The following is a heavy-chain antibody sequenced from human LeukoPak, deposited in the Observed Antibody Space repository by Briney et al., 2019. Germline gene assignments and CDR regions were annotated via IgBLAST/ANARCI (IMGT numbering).Heavy chain of an antibody. J-gene: IGHJ6*02. CDR2: IYYIGST. CDR1: GGSISNSY. CDR3: ARATDFNYGYGMDV. D-gene: IGHD3-10*01. Sequence: PSETLSLTWTVSGGSISNSYWNWIRQTPGKGLEWIAYIYYIGSTNYNPSLQSRVTISIDTSKNQFSLRLSSVTAADTAVYYCARATDFNYGYGMDVWGQGATVTVSS. V-gene: IGHV4-59*01.